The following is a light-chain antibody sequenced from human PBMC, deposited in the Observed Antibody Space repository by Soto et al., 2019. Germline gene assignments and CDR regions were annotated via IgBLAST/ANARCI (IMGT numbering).Light chain of an antibody. V-gene: IGKV3-20*01. CDR3: QLYGISVPVT. Sequence: IVLTQSPGTLSLSPGATATLSCRAGQAVDTKFLAWYQQKAGQPPRLVMFGASGRATGVPARFSGGVSGTDFSLTISRLEPEDFAVYYCQLYGISVPVTFGQGTRLEI. CDR1: QAVDTKF. J-gene: IGKJ5*01. CDR2: GAS.